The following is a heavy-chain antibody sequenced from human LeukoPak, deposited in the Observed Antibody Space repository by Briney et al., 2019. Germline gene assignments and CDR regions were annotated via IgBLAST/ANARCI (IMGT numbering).Heavy chain of an antibody. CDR3: ARAGGLSWFDP. CDR2: FDPGDAET. Sequence: ASVKVSGKVSGYSLTELSMHWVRQTLGKGLEWMGAFDPGDAETIYAQKFQGRVTLTEDTSTDTAYMELTSLRAEDTAVYYCARAGGLSWFDPWGQGTLVTVSS. CDR1: GYSLTELS. V-gene: IGHV1-24*01. D-gene: IGHD3-16*01. J-gene: IGHJ5*02.